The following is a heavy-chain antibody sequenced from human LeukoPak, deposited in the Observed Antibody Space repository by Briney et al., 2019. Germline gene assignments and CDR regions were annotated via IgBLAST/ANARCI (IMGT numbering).Heavy chain of an antibody. Sequence: PGGSLRLSCAASGFTFDDYTMHWVRQAPGKGLEWVSLISWDGGSTYYADSVKGRFTISRDNSKNSLYLQMNSLRTEDTALYYCAKDGGGGYYGMDVWGQGTTVTVSS. J-gene: IGHJ6*02. CDR3: AKDGGGGYYGMDV. D-gene: IGHD3-16*01. V-gene: IGHV3-43*01. CDR1: GFTFDDYT. CDR2: ISWDGGST.